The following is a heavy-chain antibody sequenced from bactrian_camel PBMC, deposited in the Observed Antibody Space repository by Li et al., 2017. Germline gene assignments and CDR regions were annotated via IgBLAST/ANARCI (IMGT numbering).Heavy chain of an antibody. CDR3: AADPRWGGSLTHSLRTRDFDY. Sequence: LVESGGGSVQTGGSLRLSCAVSGYTSRNYCMGWFRQAPGKEREGVAVIVSGGGALYADSVKGRFTISKDNAKNTLYLQMNSLKPEDTAMYYCAADPRWGGSLTHSLRTRDFDYWGQGTQVTVS. CDR1: GYTSRNYC. J-gene: IGHJ6*01. V-gene: IGHV3S26*01. D-gene: IGHD5*01. CDR2: IVSGGGAL.